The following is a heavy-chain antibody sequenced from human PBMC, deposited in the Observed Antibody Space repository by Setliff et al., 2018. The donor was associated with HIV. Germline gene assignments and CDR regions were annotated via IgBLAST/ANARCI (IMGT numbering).Heavy chain of an antibody. CDR2: IDWDDNK. J-gene: IGHJ4*02. CDR1: GFSLSTSGVG. D-gene: IGHD3-16*01. CDR3: ANGGSGGQFDH. Sequence: SGPTLVNPTQTLTLTCTFSGFSLSTSGVGVGWIRQPPGKALEWLALIDWDDNKFYSTSLKTRLTISKDTSKNQVVLTMTNMDPVDTATYYCANGGSGGQFDHWGQGTLVTVSS. V-gene: IGHV2-70*12.